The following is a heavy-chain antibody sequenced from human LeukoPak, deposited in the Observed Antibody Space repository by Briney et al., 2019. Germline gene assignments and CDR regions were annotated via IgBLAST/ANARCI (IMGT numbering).Heavy chain of an antibody. V-gene: IGHV3-23*01. CDR1: GSTFSSNA. J-gene: IGHJ4*02. D-gene: IGHD6-19*01. CDR3: ARNQWRSSAWYYFDY. CDR2: ISGSGGSR. Sequence: GGSLRLSCAASGSTFSSNAMSWVRQAQGKGLEWVSGISGSGGSRNYEDSVKGRFTISRDNSKNTLYLQMNSLRAEDTAVYYCARNQWRSSAWYYFDYWGQGTLVTVSS.